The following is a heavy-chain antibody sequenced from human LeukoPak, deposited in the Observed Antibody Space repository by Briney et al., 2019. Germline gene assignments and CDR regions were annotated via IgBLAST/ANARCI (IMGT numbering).Heavy chain of an antibody. Sequence: SENLSLTCTVSGGSISSYYWSWIRQPPGKGLEWIGYIYYSGSTNYNPSLKSRVTISVDTSKNQFSLKLSSVIAADTAVYYCARQKIQLWLRNSRGAFVIWGQGTMVTVSS. CDR1: GGSISSYY. CDR3: ARQKIQLWLRNSRGAFVI. D-gene: IGHD5-18*01. CDR2: IYYSGST. J-gene: IGHJ3*02. V-gene: IGHV4-59*08.